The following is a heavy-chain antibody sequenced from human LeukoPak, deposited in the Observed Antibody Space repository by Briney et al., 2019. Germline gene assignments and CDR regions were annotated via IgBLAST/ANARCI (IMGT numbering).Heavy chain of an antibody. CDR2: IYYSGST. CDR1: GGSISSYY. D-gene: IGHD6-13*01. Sequence: PSETLALTCTVWGGSISSYYWSWIRQPPGKGLEWIGYIYYSGSTNYNPSLKGRVTISVDTSKNQFSLKLSSVTAADTAVYYCARHGAAAGTWGNWFDPWGQGTLVTVSS. V-gene: IGHV4-59*08. J-gene: IGHJ5*02. CDR3: ARHGAAAGTWGNWFDP.